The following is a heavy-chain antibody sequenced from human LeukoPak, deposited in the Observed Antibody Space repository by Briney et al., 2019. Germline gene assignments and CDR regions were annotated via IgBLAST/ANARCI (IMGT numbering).Heavy chain of an antibody. Sequence: GGSPRLSCAASGFTFSSYSMNWVRQAPGKGLEWVSSISSSSSYIYYADSVKGRFTISRDNAKNSLYLQMNSLRAEDTAVYYCARDGAWAIFGVVSRNDAFDIWGQGTMVTVSS. CDR3: ARDGAWAIFGVVSRNDAFDI. CDR2: ISSSSSYI. CDR1: GFTFSSYS. J-gene: IGHJ3*02. D-gene: IGHD3-3*01. V-gene: IGHV3-21*01.